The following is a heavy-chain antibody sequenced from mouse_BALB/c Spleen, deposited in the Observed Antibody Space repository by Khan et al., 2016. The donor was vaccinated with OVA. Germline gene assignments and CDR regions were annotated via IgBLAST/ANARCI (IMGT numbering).Heavy chain of an antibody. Sequence: QVQLKQSGPELVRPGVSVKISCKGSGYTFTDYTMHWVKQSHAKSLEWIGLISTYYGNADYNQKFKGKATMTVDKSSSTAYMELARLTSEDSGINDWESWDGELRASFDYWGQGTTLTVSS. D-gene: IGHD1-1*01. J-gene: IGHJ2*01. CDR3: ESWDGELRASFDY. V-gene: IGHV1S137*01. CDR2: ISTYYGNA. CDR1: GYTFTDYT.